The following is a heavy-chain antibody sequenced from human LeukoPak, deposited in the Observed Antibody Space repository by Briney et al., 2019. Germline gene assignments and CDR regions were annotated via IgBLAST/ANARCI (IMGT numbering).Heavy chain of an antibody. CDR3: AVTHYDIMTGYYVGDC. V-gene: IGHV4-59*01. CDR1: GGSISSYY. CDR2: IYYSGST. D-gene: IGHD3-9*01. J-gene: IGHJ4*02. Sequence: SETLTLACTVSGGSISSYYWSWIRQPPGKGLEWIGYIYYSGSTNYNPSLKSRVTISVDTSKNQFSLKLSSVTAADTAVYYCAVTHYDIMTGYYVGDCWGQPTLVTVSS.